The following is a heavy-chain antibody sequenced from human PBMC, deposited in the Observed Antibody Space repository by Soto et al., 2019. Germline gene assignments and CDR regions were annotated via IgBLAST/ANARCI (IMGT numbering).Heavy chain of an antibody. J-gene: IGHJ4*02. CDR1: GGSISSYY. V-gene: IGHV4-59*01. CDR3: GGSGGWYPRGGWPN. CDR2: IYYSGST. Sequence: PSETLSLTCTVSGGSISSYYWSWIRQPPGKGLEWIGYIYYSGSTNYNPSLKSRVTISVDTSKNQFSLKLSSVTAADTAVYYCGGSGGWYPRGGWPNGGQEPLVTVP. D-gene: IGHD6-19*01.